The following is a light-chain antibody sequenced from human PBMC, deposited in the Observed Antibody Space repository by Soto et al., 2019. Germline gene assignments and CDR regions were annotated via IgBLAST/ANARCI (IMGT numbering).Light chain of an antibody. CDR2: GAS. J-gene: IGKJ1*01. Sequence: DIQMTQSPSSLSASVGDRVTITCQTSQSINTYLNWYQQKPGKAPKLLIYGASSLQSGVPLRFSASGSGTDFTLTISSLEPADFATYYCQESYSPLWGTCGQGTKVDIK. V-gene: IGKV1-39*01. CDR1: QSINTY. CDR3: QESYSPLWGT.